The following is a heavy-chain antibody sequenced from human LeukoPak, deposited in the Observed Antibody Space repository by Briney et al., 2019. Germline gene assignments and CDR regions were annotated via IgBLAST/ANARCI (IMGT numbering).Heavy chain of an antibody. D-gene: IGHD3-9*01. J-gene: IGHJ5*02. Sequence: SETLSLTCAVSGGSISSGGYSWSWIRQPPGKGLEWIGYIYHNGRTYYNPSLKSRVTISIDRSKNHFSLKLSSVTAADTAVYYCARVDHWFDPWGQGTLVTVSS. CDR2: IYHNGRT. CDR3: ARVDHWFDP. CDR1: GGSISSGGYS. V-gene: IGHV4-30-2*01.